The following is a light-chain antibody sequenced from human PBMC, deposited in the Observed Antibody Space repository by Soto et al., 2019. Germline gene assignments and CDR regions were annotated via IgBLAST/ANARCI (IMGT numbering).Light chain of an antibody. CDR2: AAS. CDR3: QQLKSYPLS. CDR1: QDISSY. Sequence: IQMTQSPSSLSASVGDRVTITCRTSQDISSYLAWYQQKPGKAPQLLISAASTLQSGVPSRFSGSGSGTEFTLTISSLQPEDFATYYCQQLKSYPLSFGGGTKVEI. V-gene: IGKV1-9*01. J-gene: IGKJ4*01.